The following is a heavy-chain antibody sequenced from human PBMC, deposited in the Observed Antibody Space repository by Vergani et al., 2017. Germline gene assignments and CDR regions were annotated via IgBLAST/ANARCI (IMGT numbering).Heavy chain of an antibody. CDR1: GGPISSYY. J-gene: IGHJ4*02. V-gene: IGHV4-59*01. CDR3: ARAGGSIAARVFDY. Sequence: QVQLQESGPGLVKPSETLSLTCTVSGGPISSYYWSWIRQPPGKGLEWIGYIYYSGSTNYNPPLKSRVTISVDTSKNQFSLKLSSVTAADTAVYYCARAGGSIAARVFDYWGQGTLVTVSS. D-gene: IGHD6-6*01. CDR2: IYYSGST.